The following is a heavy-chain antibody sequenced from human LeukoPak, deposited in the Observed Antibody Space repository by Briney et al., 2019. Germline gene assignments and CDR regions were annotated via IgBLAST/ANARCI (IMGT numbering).Heavy chain of an antibody. CDR1: GFIFSNYW. V-gene: IGHV3-7*01. CDR2: IKQDGSEK. D-gene: IGHD3-3*01. Sequence: GGSLRLSCAASGFIFSNYWVTWVRQAPGKGLEWVADIKQDGSEKYYVDSVKGRFTISRDNAKSSLYLQMNSLRVEDTALYYCARWRGAQSEFDYWGQGPLVTVSS. CDR3: ARWRGAQSEFDY. J-gene: IGHJ4*02.